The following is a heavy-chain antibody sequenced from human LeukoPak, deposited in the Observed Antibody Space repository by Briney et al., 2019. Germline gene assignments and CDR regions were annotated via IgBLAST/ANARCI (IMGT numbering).Heavy chain of an antibody. CDR3: AKDRGDGSYYFES. J-gene: IGHJ4*02. Sequence: ASVKVSCKASGYTFTSYYMHWVRQAPGQGLEWMGIINPSGGSTSYAEKFQGRVTMTRDTSTSTVYMELNSLRAEDTAVYYCAKDRGDGSYYFESWGQGTLVTVSS. CDR1: GYTFTSYY. V-gene: IGHV1-46*01. CDR2: INPSGGST. D-gene: IGHD3-10*01.